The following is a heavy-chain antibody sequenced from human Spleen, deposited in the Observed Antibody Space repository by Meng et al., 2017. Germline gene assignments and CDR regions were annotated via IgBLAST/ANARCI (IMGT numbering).Heavy chain of an antibody. Sequence: GESLKISCAASGFTFSSYAMGWVRQAPGKGLECVAAISGSGGSTYYADSVKGRLTISRDNSKNTLYLQLNSLRAEDTAVYYCAGVYSSGPLDYWGQGTLVTVSS. CDR3: AGVYSSGPLDY. CDR2: ISGSGGST. J-gene: IGHJ4*02. V-gene: IGHV3-23*01. CDR1: GFTFSSYA. D-gene: IGHD6-19*01.